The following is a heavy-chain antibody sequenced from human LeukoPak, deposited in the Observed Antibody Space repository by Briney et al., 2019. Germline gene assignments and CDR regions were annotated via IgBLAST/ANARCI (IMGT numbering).Heavy chain of an antibody. CDR2: ISGSGGST. D-gene: IGHD2-21*02. CDR1: GFTFSSYW. CDR3: AKRTVVTNHVQDYYYMDV. Sequence: GGSLRLSCAASGFTFSSYWMSWVRQAPGKGLEWVSAISGSGGSTYYADSVKGRFTISRDNFKNTLYLQMNSLRAEDTAIYYCAKRTVVTNHVQDYYYMDVWGKGTTATISS. V-gene: IGHV3-23*01. J-gene: IGHJ6*03.